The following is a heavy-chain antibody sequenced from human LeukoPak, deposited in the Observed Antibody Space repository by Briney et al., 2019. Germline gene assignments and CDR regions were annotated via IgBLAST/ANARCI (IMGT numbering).Heavy chain of an antibody. CDR1: GYTFTGYY. CDR3: ARAYFEYSSPDYFDY. J-gene: IGHJ4*02. CDR2: INPNSGGT. V-gene: IGHV1-2*04. D-gene: IGHD6-6*01. Sequence: ASVKVSCKASGYTFTGYYMHWVRQAPGQGLEWMGWINPNSGGTNYAQKFQGWVTMTRDTSISTAYMELSRLRSDDTAVYYCARAYFEYSSPDYFDYWGQGTLVTVSS.